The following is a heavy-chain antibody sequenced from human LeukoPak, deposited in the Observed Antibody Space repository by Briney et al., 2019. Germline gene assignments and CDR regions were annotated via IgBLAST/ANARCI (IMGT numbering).Heavy chain of an antibody. CDR2: INWNGGSI. D-gene: IGHD2-15*01. CDR1: GFTFDDYG. CDR3: ARGYCSGGSCWYFDY. J-gene: IGHJ4*02. Sequence: GGSLRLSCGPSGFTFDDYGMSWVRQAPGKGLEWVSGINWNGGSIGYADSVKGRFTISRDNAKNSLYLQMNSLRADDTALYYCARGYCSGGSCWYFDYWGQGTLVTVSS. V-gene: IGHV3-20*04.